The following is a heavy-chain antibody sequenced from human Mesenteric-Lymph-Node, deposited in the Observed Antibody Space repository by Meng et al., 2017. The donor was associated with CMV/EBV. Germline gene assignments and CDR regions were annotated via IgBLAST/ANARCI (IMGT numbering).Heavy chain of an antibody. J-gene: IGHJ4*02. Sequence: GESLKISCAASGFSVSSNYMSWVRQAPGKGLEWVSVIADGGSTYYADSVKGRFTISRDSTENTVYLQMYSLRVEETAVYYCARARLTYYDILTGYYRSFDYWGQGTLVTVSS. D-gene: IGHD3-9*01. CDR3: ARARLTYYDILTGYYRSFDY. CDR1: GFSVSSNY. V-gene: IGHV3-53*01. CDR2: IADGGST.